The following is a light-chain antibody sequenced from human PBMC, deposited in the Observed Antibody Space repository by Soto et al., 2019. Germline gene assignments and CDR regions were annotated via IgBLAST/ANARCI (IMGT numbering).Light chain of an antibody. V-gene: IGKV2D-29*02. CDR3: MQSTQLPPT. Sequence: DVVMTQTPLSLSVTPGQPASISCKSSQSLLHITGETFLFWYLQKPGQSPQLLIYEVSTRVSGVPDRFSGSGSGTDFTLEISRVETDDVGIYYCMQSTQLPPTFGQGNDWRI. CDR1: QSLLHITGETF. CDR2: EVS. J-gene: IGKJ5*01.